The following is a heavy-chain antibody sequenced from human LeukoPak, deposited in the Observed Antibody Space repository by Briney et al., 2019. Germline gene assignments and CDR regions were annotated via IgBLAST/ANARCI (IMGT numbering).Heavy chain of an antibody. Sequence: PGGSLRLSCAASGLTISNNFMGWVRQAPGKGLEWVSLISGDGSTTYYGDSVKGRFTISRDNSKNSLYSQMNSLRHEDTALYYCAKALSRRTIYRNFALDYWGQGALVTVSS. J-gene: IGHJ4*02. CDR2: ISGDGSTT. CDR1: GLTISNNF. CDR3: AKALSRRTIYRNFALDY. V-gene: IGHV3-43*02. D-gene: IGHD3-9*01.